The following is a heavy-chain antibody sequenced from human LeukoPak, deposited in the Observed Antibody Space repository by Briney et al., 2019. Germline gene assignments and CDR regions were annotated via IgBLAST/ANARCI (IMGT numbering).Heavy chain of an antibody. CDR3: ARGWSSGWYRPWGFDY. J-gene: IGHJ4*02. CDR1: GGSFSGYY. CDR2: INHSGST. V-gene: IGHV4-34*01. D-gene: IGHD6-19*01. Sequence: PSETLSLTCAVYGGSFSGYYWSWIRQPPGKGLEWIGEINHSGSTNYNPSLKSRVTISVDTSKNQFSLKLSSVTAADTAVYYCARGWSSGWYRPWGFDYWGQGTLVTVSS.